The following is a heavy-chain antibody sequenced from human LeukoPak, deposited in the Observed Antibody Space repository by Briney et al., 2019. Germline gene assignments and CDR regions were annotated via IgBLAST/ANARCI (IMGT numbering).Heavy chain of an antibody. CDR3: ARVSGRFTWYFDL. V-gene: IGHV4-39*07. CDR2: IYYSGST. CDR1: GGSISSNSYY. J-gene: IGHJ2*01. Sequence: SETLSLTCAVSGGSISSNSYYWGWIRQPPGKGLEWIGSIYYSGSTYYNPSLKSRVTISVDTSKTQFSLKLSSVTAADTAVYYCARVSGRFTWYFDLWGRGTLVTVSS.